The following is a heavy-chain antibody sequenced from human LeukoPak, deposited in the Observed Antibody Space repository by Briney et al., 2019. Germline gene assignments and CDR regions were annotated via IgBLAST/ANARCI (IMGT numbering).Heavy chain of an antibody. Sequence: GGSLRLSCAASGFTFSNYNMNWVRQAPGKGLEWVSSISNSITYIYYADSVKGRFTISRDNARNSLYLQMNSLRAEDTAVYYCARDSSDTAMDLDYWGQGTLVTVSS. J-gene: IGHJ4*02. CDR2: ISNSITYI. D-gene: IGHD5-18*01. CDR1: GFTFSNYN. V-gene: IGHV3-21*01. CDR3: ARDSSDTAMDLDY.